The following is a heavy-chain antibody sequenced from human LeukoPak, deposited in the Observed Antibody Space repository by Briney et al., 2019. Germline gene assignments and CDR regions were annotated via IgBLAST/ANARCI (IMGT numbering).Heavy chain of an antibody. J-gene: IGHJ3*02. D-gene: IGHD7-27*01. CDR2: ISGSGGST. CDR1: GFTVSNNY. V-gene: IGHV3-23*01. CDR3: AKDLSTGDLGAFDI. Sequence: PGGSLRLSCAASGFTVSNNYMNWVRQAPGKGLEWVSAISGSGGSTYYADSVKGRFTISRDNSKNTLYLQMNSLRAEDTAVYYCAKDLSTGDLGAFDIWGQGTMVTVSS.